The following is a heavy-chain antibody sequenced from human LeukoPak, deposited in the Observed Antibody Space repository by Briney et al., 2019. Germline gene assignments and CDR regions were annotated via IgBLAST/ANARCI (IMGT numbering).Heavy chain of an antibody. CDR3: ARGERGYSYGSFDP. Sequence: ASVKVSCKASGGTFTSYDINWVRQATGQGLEWMGWMNPNSGNTGYAQKFQGRVTITRNTSISTAYMELSSLRSEDTAVYYCARGERGYSYGSFDPWGQGTLVTVSS. J-gene: IGHJ5*02. CDR2: MNPNSGNT. D-gene: IGHD5-18*01. CDR1: GGTFTSYD. V-gene: IGHV1-8*03.